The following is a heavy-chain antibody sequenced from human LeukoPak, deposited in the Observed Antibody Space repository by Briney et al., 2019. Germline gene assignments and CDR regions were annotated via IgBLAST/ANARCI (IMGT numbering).Heavy chain of an antibody. D-gene: IGHD2-2*01. CDR2: INPKTGET. J-gene: IGHJ5*02. CDR1: GFIFTDYY. V-gene: IGHV1-2*02. CDR3: ARESDKIVVVPAAIGP. Sequence: GASVKVSCEVSGFIFTDYYMHWVRQAPGLGLEWMGWINPKTGETNYPQKFQGRVTMTRDTTSQTAYMELNRLRSDDTAVYYCARESDKIVVVPAAIGPWGQGTLVTVSS.